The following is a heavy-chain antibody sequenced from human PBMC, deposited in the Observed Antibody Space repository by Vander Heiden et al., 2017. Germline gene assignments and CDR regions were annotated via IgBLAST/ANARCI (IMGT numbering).Heavy chain of an antibody. J-gene: IGHJ4*02. D-gene: IGHD2-2*01. CDR2: INPNSGGT. CDR3: ARVSPDCSSTSCYLDY. CDR1: GYTFTGYY. V-gene: IGHV1-2*02. Sequence: QVQLVQSGAEVKKPGASVKVSCKASGYTFTGYYMHWVRQAPGQGLEWMGWINPNSGGTNYAQKLQGRVTMTRDTSISTAYMELSRLRSDDTAVYYCARVSPDCSSTSCYLDYWGQGTLVTVSS.